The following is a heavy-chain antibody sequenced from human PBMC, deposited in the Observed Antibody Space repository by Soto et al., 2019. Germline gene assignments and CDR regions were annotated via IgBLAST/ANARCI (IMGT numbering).Heavy chain of an antibody. CDR2: IDPSDSYT. J-gene: IGHJ3*01. V-gene: IGHV5-10-1*01. D-gene: IGHD1-26*01. CDR3: ARHRGAIVATTDPLAI. Sequence: GESLKISCKGSGYSFTNYWISWVRQMRGKGLEWMGRIDPSDSYTSYSPSFQGHVTISADKSITTAYLQWSSLKASDTATYYCARHRGAIVATTDPLAIWGQGTKVTVSS. CDR1: GYSFTNYW.